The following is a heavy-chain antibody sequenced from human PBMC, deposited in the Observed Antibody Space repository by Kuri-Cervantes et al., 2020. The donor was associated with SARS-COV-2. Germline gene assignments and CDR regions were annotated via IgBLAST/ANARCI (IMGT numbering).Heavy chain of an antibody. CDR3: GRGGDYDYSSGYSQYVQH. Sequence: SETLSLTCEVSGGSISSGGYSWAWIRQPPGKGLEWIGYIYQSGGTYYNPSLKSRVITSVDRSKNQFSLKLESVTAADTAVYYCGRGGDYDYSSGYSQYVQHWGQGTQVTVSS. V-gene: IGHV4-30-2*01. D-gene: IGHD3-3*01. J-gene: IGHJ1*01. CDR2: IYQSGGT. CDR1: GGSISSGGYS.